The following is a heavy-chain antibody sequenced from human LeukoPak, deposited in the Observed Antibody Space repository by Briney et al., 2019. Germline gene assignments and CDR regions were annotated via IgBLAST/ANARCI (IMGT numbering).Heavy chain of an antibody. CDR1: GFTFSSYE. D-gene: IGHD2-8*02. CDR2: ISSSTI. CDR3: AKRGCDTDGCPYYFDY. Sequence: PGGSLRLSCAASGFTFSSYEMNWVRQAPGRGLEWVSYISSSTIYYADSVKGRFTISRDNFKNTLYLQMNSLRAEDTAVYYCAKRGCDTDGCPYYFDYWGQGTLVTVSS. V-gene: IGHV3-48*03. J-gene: IGHJ4*02.